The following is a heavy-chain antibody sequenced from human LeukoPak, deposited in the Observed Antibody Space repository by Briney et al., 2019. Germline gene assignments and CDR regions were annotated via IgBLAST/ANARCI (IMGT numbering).Heavy chain of an antibody. CDR1: GFSFEDHA. CDR3: ARVYYDFWSGYSHTNYFDY. J-gene: IGHJ4*02. D-gene: IGHD3-3*01. V-gene: IGHV3-9*01. Sequence: AGGSLRLSCAASGFSFEDHAMQWVRQVPGKGLEWVSGISWNSVSIGYAKSVKGRFTISRDNAKNSLYLQMNSLRAEDTAVYYCARVYYDFWSGYSHTNYFDYWGQGTLVTVSS. CDR2: ISWNSVSI.